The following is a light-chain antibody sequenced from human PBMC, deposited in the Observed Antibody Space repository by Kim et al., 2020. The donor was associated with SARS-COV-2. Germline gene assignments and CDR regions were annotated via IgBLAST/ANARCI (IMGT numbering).Light chain of an antibody. CDR2: LGS. J-gene: IGKJ4*01. CDR3: MQALQTPLT. CDR1: QSLLQSNGYNF. V-gene: IGKV2-28*01. Sequence: DIVMTQSPPSLPVTPGEPASISCRSSQSLLQSNGYNFLDWYVQKPGQSPQLLISLGSDRASGVPDRFSGSGSGTDFTLKITRVEAEDVGVYYCMQALQTPLTFGGGTKLEI.